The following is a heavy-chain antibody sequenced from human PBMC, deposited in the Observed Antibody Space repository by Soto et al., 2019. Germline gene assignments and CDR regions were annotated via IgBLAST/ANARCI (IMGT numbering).Heavy chain of an antibody. Sequence: WTWIRQHPWKGLEWIGYIYYSGSTYYNPSLTSRLTMSVDTSKNQFSLKLSSVTAADTAVYYCASGNGYYCDYWGQGILVTVSS. D-gene: IGHD3-22*01. CDR3: ASGNGYYCDY. V-gene: IGHV4-31*02. J-gene: IGHJ4*02. CDR2: IYYSGST.